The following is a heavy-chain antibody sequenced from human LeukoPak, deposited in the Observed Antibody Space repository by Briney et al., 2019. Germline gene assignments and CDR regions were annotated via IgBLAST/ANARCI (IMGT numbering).Heavy chain of an antibody. CDR3: ARGPDIVVVVAAREDAFDI. V-gene: IGHV3-48*01. J-gene: IGHJ3*02. CDR1: GFTFSSYS. D-gene: IGHD2-15*01. CDR2: ISSSSSTI. Sequence: PGGSLRLSCAASGFTFSSYSMNWVRQAPGKGLEWVSYISSSSSTIYYADSVKGRFTISRDNAKNSLYLQMNSLRAEDTAVYYCARGPDIVVVVAAREDAFDIWGQGTMVTVSS.